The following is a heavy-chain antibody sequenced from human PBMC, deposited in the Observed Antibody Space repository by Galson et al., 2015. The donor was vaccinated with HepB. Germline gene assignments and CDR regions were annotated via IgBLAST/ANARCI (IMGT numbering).Heavy chain of an antibody. CDR3: ARGASIVVVPVVKGWFDP. V-gene: IGHV4-30-4*01. D-gene: IGHD2-2*01. Sequence: TLSLTCTVSGGSISSGDYYWSWIRQPPGKGLEWIGYIYYSGSAYYNPSLKSRVTISVDTSKNQFSLKLSSVTAADTAVYYCARGASIVVVPVVKGWFDPWGQGTLVTVSS. J-gene: IGHJ5*02. CDR1: GGSISSGDYY. CDR2: IYYSGSA.